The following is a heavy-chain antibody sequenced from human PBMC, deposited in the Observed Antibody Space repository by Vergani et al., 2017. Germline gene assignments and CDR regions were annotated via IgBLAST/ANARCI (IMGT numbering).Heavy chain of an antibody. CDR1: GYTLTELS. J-gene: IGHJ5*02. V-gene: IGHV1-24*01. D-gene: IGHD2-2*01. CDR2: FDPEDGET. CDR3: ARAPTNIVVVPAAKGGNWFDP. Sequence: QVQLVQSGAEVKKPGASVKVSCKVSGYTLTELSMHWVRQAPGKGLEWMGGFDPEDGETIYAQKFQGRVTMTEDTSTDTANMELSSLRSEDTDVYYCARAPTNIVVVPAAKGGNWFDPWGQGTLVTVSS.